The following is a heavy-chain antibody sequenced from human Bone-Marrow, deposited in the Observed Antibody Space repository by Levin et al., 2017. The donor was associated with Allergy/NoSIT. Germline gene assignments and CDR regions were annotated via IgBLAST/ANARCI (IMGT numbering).Heavy chain of an antibody. J-gene: IGHJ4*02. CDR3: TPDGAF. CDR2: IKTESDGGTT. Sequence: PGGSLRLSCAASGFPFSIAWMSWVRQAPGKGLQWVGRIKTESDGGTTDYAAAFKGRFTISRDDSTNTVYLQMNSLNTEDTGVYHCTPDGAFWGQGTLVSVSS. CDR1: GFPFSIAW. D-gene: IGHD1-26*01. V-gene: IGHV3-15*01.